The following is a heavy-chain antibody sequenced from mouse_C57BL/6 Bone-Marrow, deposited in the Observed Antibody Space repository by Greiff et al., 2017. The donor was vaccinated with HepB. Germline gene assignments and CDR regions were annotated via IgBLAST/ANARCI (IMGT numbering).Heavy chain of an antibody. J-gene: IGHJ1*03. Sequence: QVQLQQSGPELVKPGASVKISCKASGYAFSSSWMNWVKQRPGKGLEWIGRIYPGDGDTNYNGKFKGKATLTVDKSSSTAYMQLSSLTSEDSAVYYCARLGLFVWGTGTTVTVSS. CDR1: GYAFSSSW. CDR2: IYPGDGDT. V-gene: IGHV1-82*01. CDR3: ARLGLFV. D-gene: IGHD4-1*01.